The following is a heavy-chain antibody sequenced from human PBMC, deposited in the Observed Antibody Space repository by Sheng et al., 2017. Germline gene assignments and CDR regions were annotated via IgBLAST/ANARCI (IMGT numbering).Heavy chain of an antibody. CDR2: IPYYGTNQ. Sequence: QVQLVESGGGVVHPGRSLRLSCAASGFTFTSHAIHWVRQAPGKGLEWVAAIPYYGTNQYYADSVKGRFTISRDNSKNTVYLQMNSLRVEDTAVYYCAKETAPWTTAMSIDHWGQGTVLTVSS. V-gene: IGHV3-30*18. CDR1: GFTFTSHA. CDR3: AKETAPWTTAMSIDH. J-gene: IGHJ4*02. D-gene: IGHD5-18*01.